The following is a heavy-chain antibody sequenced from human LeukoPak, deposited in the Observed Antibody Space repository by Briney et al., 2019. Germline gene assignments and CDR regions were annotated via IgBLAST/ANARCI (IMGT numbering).Heavy chain of an antibody. V-gene: IGHV3-30*04. CDR2: ISYDGSNK. D-gene: IGHD1-26*01. CDR1: GFTFSSYA. CDR3: ATLSFSGRYGDPDY. J-gene: IGHJ4*02. Sequence: GGSLRLSCAASGFTFSSYAMHWVRQAPGKGLEWVAVISYDGSNKYYADSVKGRFTISRDNSKNTLYLQMNSLRAEDTAVYYCATLSFSGRYGDPDYWGQGTLVTVSS.